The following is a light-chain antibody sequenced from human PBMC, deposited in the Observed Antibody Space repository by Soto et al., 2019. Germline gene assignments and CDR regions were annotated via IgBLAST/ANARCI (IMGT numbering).Light chain of an antibody. CDR3: QLFDRSLPSWT. CDR2: GAS. V-gene: IGKV3-20*01. CDR1: QSVSSNY. J-gene: IGKJ1*01. Sequence: TVLTQSPGTLSLSPGERATLSCRASQSVSSNYLAWYQHIPGQAPRLLIYGASTRATGIPDRFSGSGSGTDFTLTISRLEPEDFAVYYCQLFDRSLPSWTFGQGTKVE.